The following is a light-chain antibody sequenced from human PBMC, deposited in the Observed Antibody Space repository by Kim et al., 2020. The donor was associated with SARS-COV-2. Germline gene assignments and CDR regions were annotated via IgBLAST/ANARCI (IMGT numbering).Light chain of an antibody. J-gene: IGLJ3*02. CDR2: QDS. Sequence: VAPGQTASIPCSGDKLGDKYACWYQQKPGQSPVLVIYQDSKRPSGIPERFSGSNSGNTATLTISGTQAMDEADYYCQAWDSSTKVFGGGTQLTVL. V-gene: IGLV3-1*01. CDR1: KLGDKY. CDR3: QAWDSSTKV.